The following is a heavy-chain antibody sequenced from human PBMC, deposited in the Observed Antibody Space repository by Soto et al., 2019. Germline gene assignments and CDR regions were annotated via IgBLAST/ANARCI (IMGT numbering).Heavy chain of an antibody. D-gene: IGHD2-2*01. CDR3: ARPYCSRASCYSPPDF. CDR2: ISVDGSIT. Sequence: EVQLVESGGGLVQPGESLRLSCAASGLTLSDFWVNWVRQAPGKGLVWVSHISVDGSITDYADSVKGRFTISRDNAKNTVYLQTNSLRAEDTAVYYCARPYCSRASCYSPPDFWGPGTLVTVSS. J-gene: IGHJ4*02. V-gene: IGHV3-74*01. CDR1: GLTLSDFW.